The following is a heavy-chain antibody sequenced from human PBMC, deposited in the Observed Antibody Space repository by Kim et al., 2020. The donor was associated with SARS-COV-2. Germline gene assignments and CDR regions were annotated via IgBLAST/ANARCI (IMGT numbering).Heavy chain of an antibody. CDR3: ARGGSGSYEANYGMDV. D-gene: IGHD1-26*01. V-gene: IGHV1-45*02. Sequence: KLQDRDTITRDRSMSTAYMELSSLRSEDTAMYYCARGGSGSYEANYGMDVWGQGTTVTVSS. J-gene: IGHJ6*02.